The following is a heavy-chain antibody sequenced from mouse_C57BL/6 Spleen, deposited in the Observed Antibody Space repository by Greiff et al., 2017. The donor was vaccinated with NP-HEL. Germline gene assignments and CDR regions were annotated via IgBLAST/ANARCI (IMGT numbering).Heavy chain of an antibody. J-gene: IGHJ3*01. V-gene: IGHV1-26*01. CDR1: GYTFTDYY. CDR2: INPNNGGT. D-gene: IGHD2-5*01. Sequence: EVQLQQSGPELVKPGASVKISCKASGYTFTDYYMNWVKQSHGKSLEWIGDINPNNGGTSYNQKFKGKATLTVDKSSSTAYMELRSLTSEDSAVYYCARVALYSISWFAYWGQGTLVTVSA. CDR3: ARVALYSISWFAY.